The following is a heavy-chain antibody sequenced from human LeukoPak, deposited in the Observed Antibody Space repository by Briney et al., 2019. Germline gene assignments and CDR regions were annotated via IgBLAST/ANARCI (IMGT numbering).Heavy chain of an antibody. CDR3: ARSGSYYYYGMDV. CDR2: IYYSGST. D-gene: IGHD3-10*01. CDR1: GGSISSYY. V-gene: IGHV4-59*01. Sequence: SETLSLTCTVSGGSISSYYWSWIRQPPGKGLEWIGYIYYSGSTNYNPSLKSRVTISVDTSKNQFSLKLSSVTAADTAVYYCARSGSYYYYGMDVWGQGTTVTVSS. J-gene: IGHJ6*02.